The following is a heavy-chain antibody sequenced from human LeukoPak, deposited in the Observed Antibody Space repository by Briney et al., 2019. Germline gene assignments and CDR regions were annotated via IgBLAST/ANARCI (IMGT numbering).Heavy chain of an antibody. CDR3: ARQNYASGYSSGWSPGWFDP. J-gene: IGHJ5*02. D-gene: IGHD6-19*01. V-gene: IGHV5-51*01. CDR1: GYSFTSYW. Sequence: GESLKISCKGSGYSFTSYWIGWVRQMPGKGLEWMGIIYPGDSDTRYSPSFQGQVTISADKSISTAYLQWSSLKASDTAMYYCARQNYASGYSSGWSPGWFDPWGQGTLVTVSS. CDR2: IYPGDSDT.